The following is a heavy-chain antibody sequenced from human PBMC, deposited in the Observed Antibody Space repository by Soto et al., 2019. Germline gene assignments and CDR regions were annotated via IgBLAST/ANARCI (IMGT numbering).Heavy chain of an antibody. V-gene: IGHV3-23*01. D-gene: IGHD3-10*01. CDR2: LSGSGGRT. J-gene: IGHJ6*03. CDR1: GFTFSNYA. CDR3: AGELLAQSEYYYIDV. Sequence: EVQLLESGGGLVQPGGSLRLSCAASGFTFSNYAMSWVRQSPGKGLEWVSGLSGSGGRTYYADSVKGRFTISRDNSKNTLYLHMTSLRAEDTAIYFCAGELLAQSEYYYIDVWGKGTTVTVSS.